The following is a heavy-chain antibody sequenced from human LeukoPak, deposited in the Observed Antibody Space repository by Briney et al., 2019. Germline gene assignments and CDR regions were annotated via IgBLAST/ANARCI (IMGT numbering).Heavy chain of an antibody. CDR1: GGSISSSGYY. V-gene: IGHV3-7*01. D-gene: IGHD5-12*01. CDR2: IKEDGSKR. J-gene: IGHJ4*02. Sequence: ETLSLTCTVSGGSISSSGYYWGWLRQPPGKGLEWVANIKEDGSKRYYVDSVKGRFTISRDNAQNSLYLQMNSLRAEDTAVYYCARDGSGYDYVEFDYWGQGTLVTVSS. CDR3: ARDGSGYDYVEFDY.